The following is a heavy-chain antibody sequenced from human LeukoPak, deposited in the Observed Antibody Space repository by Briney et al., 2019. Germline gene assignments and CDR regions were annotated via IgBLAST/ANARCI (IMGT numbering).Heavy chain of an antibody. V-gene: IGHV4-59*08. CDR1: GGSISSYY. Sequence: SETLSLTCTVSGGSISSYYWSWIRQPPGKGLEWIGYIYYSGSTNYNPSLKSRVTISVDTSKNQFSLKLSSVTAADTAVYYCARTMVRGVIRAYYFDYWGQGTLVTVSS. CDR2: IYYSGST. J-gene: IGHJ4*02. CDR3: ARTMVRGVIRAYYFDY. D-gene: IGHD3-10*01.